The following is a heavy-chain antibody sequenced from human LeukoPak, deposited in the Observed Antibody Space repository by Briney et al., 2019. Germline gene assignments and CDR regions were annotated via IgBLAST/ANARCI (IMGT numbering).Heavy chain of an antibody. D-gene: IGHD6-13*01. CDR1: GFTFSSYS. Sequence: GGSLRLSCAASGFTFSSYSINWVRQAPGKGLEWVSAISGSGGSTYYADSVKGRFTISRDNSKNTLYLQMNSLRAEDTAVYYCAKWGTRRRVAAAGTGWFDPWGQGTLVTVSS. CDR2: ISGSGGST. CDR3: AKWGTRRRVAAAGTGWFDP. V-gene: IGHV3-23*01. J-gene: IGHJ5*02.